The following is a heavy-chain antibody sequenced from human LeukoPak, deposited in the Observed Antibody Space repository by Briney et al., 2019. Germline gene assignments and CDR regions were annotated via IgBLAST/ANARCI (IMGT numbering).Heavy chain of an antibody. V-gene: IGHV1-2*06. Sequence: ASVKVSCKASGYTFTGYYMHWVRQAPGQGLEWMGRINPNSGGTNYAQKFQGRVTITRDTSISTAYMELSRLRSDDTAVYYCARVPPSSLRYFDWLPEGMYFDYWGQGTLVTVSS. D-gene: IGHD3-9*01. CDR3: ARVPPSSLRYFDWLPEGMYFDY. J-gene: IGHJ4*02. CDR1: GYTFTGYY. CDR2: INPNSGGT.